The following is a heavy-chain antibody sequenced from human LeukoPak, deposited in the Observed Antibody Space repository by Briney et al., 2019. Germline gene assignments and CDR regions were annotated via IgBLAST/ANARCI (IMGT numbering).Heavy chain of an antibody. D-gene: IGHD6-6*01. Sequence: SVKVSCKASGGTFSSYAISWVRQAPGQGLEWMGGIIPIFGTANYAQKFQGRVTTTADESTSIAYMELSSLRSEDTAVYYCASLIAARQTVAYWGQGTPVTVSS. V-gene: IGHV1-69*13. CDR1: GGTFSSYA. J-gene: IGHJ4*02. CDR2: IIPIFGTA. CDR3: ASLIAARQTVAY.